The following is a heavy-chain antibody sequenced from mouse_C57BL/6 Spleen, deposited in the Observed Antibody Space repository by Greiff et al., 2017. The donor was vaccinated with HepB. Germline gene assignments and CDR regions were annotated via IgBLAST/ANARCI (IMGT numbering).Heavy chain of an antibody. J-gene: IGHJ2*01. CDR3: ARRTSPNWGYYFDY. Sequence: EVQLQQSGPELVKPGASVKISCKASGYTFTDYYMNWVKQSHGKSLEWIGDINPNNGGTSYNQKFKGKATLTVDKSSSTAYMELRSLTSEDSAVYYCARRTSPNWGYYFDYWGQGTTLTVSS. V-gene: IGHV1-26*01. CDR1: GYTFTDYY. D-gene: IGHD4-1*01. CDR2: INPNNGGT.